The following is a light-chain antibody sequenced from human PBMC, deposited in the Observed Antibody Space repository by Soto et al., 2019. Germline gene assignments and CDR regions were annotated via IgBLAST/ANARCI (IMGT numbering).Light chain of an antibody. J-gene: IGKJ1*01. V-gene: IGKV1-39*01. CDR3: HQTAANPWT. Sequence: DIQMTQSPSSLSASVGDRVTITCRASQNIGVYLNWYQKKPGKAPKLLIHAASSLHSGVPPTFSGSGSGTDFALTISSLQPEDFATYYCHQTAANPWTFAQGTKVDIK. CDR2: AAS. CDR1: QNIGVY.